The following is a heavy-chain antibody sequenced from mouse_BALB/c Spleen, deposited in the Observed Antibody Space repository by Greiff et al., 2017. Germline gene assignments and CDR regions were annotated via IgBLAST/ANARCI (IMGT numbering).Heavy chain of an antibody. CDR2: ISSGSSTI. D-gene: IGHD2-4*01. J-gene: IGHJ3*01. CDR3: ASIYYDFAY. CDR1: GFTFSSFG. Sequence: EVKLMESGGGLVQPGGSRKLSCAASGFTFSSFGMHWVRQAPEKGLEWVAYISSGSSTIYYADTVKGRFTISRDNPKNTLFLQMTSLRSEDTAMYYCASIYYDFAYWGQGTLVTVSA. V-gene: IGHV5-17*02.